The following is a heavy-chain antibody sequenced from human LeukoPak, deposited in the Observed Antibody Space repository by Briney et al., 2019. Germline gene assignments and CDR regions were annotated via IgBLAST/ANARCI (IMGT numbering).Heavy chain of an antibody. V-gene: IGHV3-48*01. D-gene: IGHD6-13*01. J-gene: IGHJ4*02. CDR1: GFTFSAYS. Sequence: GGSLRLPCAASGFTFSAYSMNWVRQAPGRGLEWVSYISDSSYTIYYADSVKGRFTISRDNAKNSLYLQMNSLRAEDTAVYYCARDPTSAAIDYWGQGTLVTVSS. CDR3: ARDPTSAAIDY. CDR2: ISDSSYTI.